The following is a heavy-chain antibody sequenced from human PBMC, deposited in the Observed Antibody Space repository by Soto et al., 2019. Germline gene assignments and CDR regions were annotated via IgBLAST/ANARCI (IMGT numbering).Heavy chain of an antibody. CDR1: GFTFSAYS. CDR2: ITASSATI. V-gene: IGHV3-48*02. CDR3: ARDNGMAGSFDP. J-gene: IGHJ5*02. D-gene: IGHD2-8*01. Sequence: PAGSLRLSCAASGFTFSAYSMNWVRQAPGKGLEWISYITASSATIYYADSVKGRFTISRDNAKNSLYLQMNSLGEGDTAVYYCARDNGMAGSFDPWGQGTLVTVSS.